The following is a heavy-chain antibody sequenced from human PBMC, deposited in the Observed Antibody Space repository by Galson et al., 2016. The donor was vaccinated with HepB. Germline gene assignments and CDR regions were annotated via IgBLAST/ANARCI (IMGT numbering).Heavy chain of an antibody. J-gene: IGHJ3*02. D-gene: IGHD3-10*01. CDR1: GGSISRSSDY. V-gene: IGHV4-39*07. CDR3: ARGNYSAFDI. Sequence: SETLSLTCSVSGGSISRSSDYWGWIRQPPGKGLEWIGTIYYSGSTYYNPSLNSRVTISVDTSKNQFSLKLSSVTAADTAVYYCARGNYSAFDIWGQGTMVTVSS. CDR2: IYYSGST.